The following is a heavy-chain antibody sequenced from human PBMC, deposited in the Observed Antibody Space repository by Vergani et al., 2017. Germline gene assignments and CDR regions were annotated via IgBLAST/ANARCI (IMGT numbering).Heavy chain of an antibody. CDR2: INPNSGGT. J-gene: IGHJ4*02. CDR3: ARDPRPAEYCSGGSCYNGAEGY. D-gene: IGHD2-15*01. CDR1: GYTFTGYY. V-gene: IGHV1-2*02. Sequence: QVQLVQSGAEVKKPGASVKVSCKASGYTFTGYYMRWVRQAPGQGLEWMGWINPNSGGTNYAQKFQGRVTMTRDTSISTAYMELSRLRSDDTAVYYCARDPRPAEYCSGGSCYNGAEGYWGQGTLVTVSS.